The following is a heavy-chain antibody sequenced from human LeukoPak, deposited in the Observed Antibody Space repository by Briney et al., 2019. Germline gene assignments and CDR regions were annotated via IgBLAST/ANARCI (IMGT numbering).Heavy chain of an antibody. CDR1: GFNFARST. CDR3: AADPHSGGWSRPENFQQ. V-gene: IGHV1-58*01. D-gene: IGHD2-15*01. CDR2: IVADSGNT. Sequence: SVKVSCKASGFNFARSTVLWARQTRGQSLEWIGWIVADSGNTNYAQKFEDRLTITRDMSTSTAYMELSGLRSEDTAVYFCAADPHSGGWSRPENFQQWGQGTLVTVSS. J-gene: IGHJ1*01.